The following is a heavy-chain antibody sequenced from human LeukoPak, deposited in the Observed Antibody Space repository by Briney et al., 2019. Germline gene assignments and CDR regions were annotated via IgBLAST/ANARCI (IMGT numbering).Heavy chain of an antibody. J-gene: IGHJ3*01. V-gene: IGHV4-39*02. CDR1: GTSMINSHY. CDR3: ARNMTAITRLDVFDL. CDR2: IYYSGST. D-gene: IGHD2-21*02. Sequence: AETLSLTCTVSGTSMINSHYWGWIRQSPGKGLEWIGSIYYSGSTFYNPSLKSRITISVDTSKNHFSLELRSVTAADTAIYYCARNMTAITRLDVFDLWGPGTMVTVSS.